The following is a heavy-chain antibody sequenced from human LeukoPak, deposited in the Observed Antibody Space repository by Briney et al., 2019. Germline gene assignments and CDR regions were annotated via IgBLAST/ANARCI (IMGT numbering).Heavy chain of an antibody. CDR3: AKDRRWYSDY. Sequence: GGSLRLSCEDSGFTFSSYWMSWVRQAPGKGLEWVANIKQDGSEKYYADSVKGRFTISRDNSKNTLYLQMNSLRAEDTAVYYCAKDRRWYSDYWGQGTLVTVSS. V-gene: IGHV3-7*01. CDR1: GFTFSSYW. J-gene: IGHJ4*02. D-gene: IGHD1-14*01. CDR2: IKQDGSEK.